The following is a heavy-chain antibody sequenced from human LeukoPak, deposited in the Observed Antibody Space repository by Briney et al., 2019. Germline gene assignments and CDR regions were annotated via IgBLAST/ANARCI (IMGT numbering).Heavy chain of an antibody. CDR2: INAGNGNT. Sequence: GASVKVSCKASGYTFSSYDIHWVRQAPGQRLEWMGWINAGNGNTKYSQKFQGKVTITRDTSASTDYMELSSLRSEDTAVYYCPRAQLGSNRPGDYWGQGTLVTVSS. CDR3: PRAQLGSNRPGDY. J-gene: IGHJ4*02. D-gene: IGHD6-13*01. CDR1: GYTFSSYD. V-gene: IGHV1-3*01.